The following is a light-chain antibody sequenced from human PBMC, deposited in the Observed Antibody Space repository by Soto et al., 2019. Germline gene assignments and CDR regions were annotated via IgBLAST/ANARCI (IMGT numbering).Light chain of an antibody. CDR3: QQYNTLPGT. CDR2: DAS. Sequence: VIWMTQSPSLLSASTRDRDTISCRMSQGISSYLAWYQKKPGKDPKLLIYDASTLESGVPSRFSGSGFGTEFSLTISRLQTDDFASYYCQQYNTLPGTVGQGTKWEIK. J-gene: IGKJ1*01. V-gene: IGKV1D-8*03. CDR1: QGISSY.